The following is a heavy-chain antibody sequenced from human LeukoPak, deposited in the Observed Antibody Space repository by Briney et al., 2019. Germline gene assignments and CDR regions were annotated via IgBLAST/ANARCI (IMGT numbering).Heavy chain of an antibody. Sequence: GGSLRLSCAASGFTFSDYYMSWIRQAPGKGLEWVSYISSSGSTIYYADSVKGRFTISRDNAKNSLYLQMNSLRAEDTAVYYCASHFGVVRELYFDYWGQGTLITVSS. V-gene: IGHV3-11*04. J-gene: IGHJ4*02. CDR2: ISSSGSTI. CDR3: ASHFGVVRELYFDY. CDR1: GFTFSDYY. D-gene: IGHD3-3*01.